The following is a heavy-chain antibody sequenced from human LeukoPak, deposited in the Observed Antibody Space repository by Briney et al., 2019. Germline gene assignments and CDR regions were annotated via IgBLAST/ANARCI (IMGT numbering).Heavy chain of an antibody. CDR1: GGSISGPYSY. Sequence: SETLSLTCTVSGGSISGPYSYWGWIRQPPGKGLEWIGSLYNSGSTYSNPSLKSRATISVDTSKNQCSLKLRSVTAADTAVYYCARDLSRYYDFWSGNHAFDIWGQGTMVTVSS. CDR2: LYNSGST. CDR3: ARDLSRYYDFWSGNHAFDI. D-gene: IGHD3-3*01. J-gene: IGHJ3*02. V-gene: IGHV4-39*07.